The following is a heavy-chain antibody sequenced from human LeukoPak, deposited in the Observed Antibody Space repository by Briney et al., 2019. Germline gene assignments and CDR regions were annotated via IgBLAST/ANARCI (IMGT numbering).Heavy chain of an antibody. CDR1: GGSISSGNYY. Sequence: SQTLSLTCTVSGGSISSGNYYYSWIRQPPRKGLEWIGYIYYSGSTYYNPSLKSRVTISVDTSNNQFSLKLSSVTAADTAVYYCASYYHGFDYWGQGTLVTVSP. V-gene: IGHV4-30-4*01. D-gene: IGHD3-10*01. CDR3: ASYYHGFDY. CDR2: IYYSGST. J-gene: IGHJ4*02.